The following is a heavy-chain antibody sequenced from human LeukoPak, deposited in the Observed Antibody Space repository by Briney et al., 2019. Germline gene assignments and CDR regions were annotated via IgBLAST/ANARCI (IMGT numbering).Heavy chain of an antibody. V-gene: IGHV3-23*01. CDR1: GFTFSSYA. Sequence: GGSLRLSCAVSGFTFSSYAMSWVRQAPGKGLEWVSAISGSGDNTYYADSVKGRFTISRDNSKNTLYLQMNSLRAEDTAIYYCAKKGKREDYWGQGTLVTVSS. CDR2: ISGSGDNT. CDR3: AKKGKREDY. J-gene: IGHJ4*02.